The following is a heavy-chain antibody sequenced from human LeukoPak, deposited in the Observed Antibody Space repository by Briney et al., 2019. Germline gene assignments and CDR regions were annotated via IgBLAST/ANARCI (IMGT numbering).Heavy chain of an antibody. CDR1: GYTFTGYY. D-gene: IGHD3-3*01. CDR3: ARGDDVLRFLEWSPMDV. V-gene: IGHV1-2*02. J-gene: IGHJ6*03. CDR2: ISPNSGGT. Sequence: ASVKVSCKASGYTFTGYYIHWVRQAPGQGLEWMGWISPNSGGTKYTQKFQGRVTMTRDTSISTAYMELSRLRSDDTAVYYCARGDDVLRFLEWSPMDVWGKGTTVTVSS.